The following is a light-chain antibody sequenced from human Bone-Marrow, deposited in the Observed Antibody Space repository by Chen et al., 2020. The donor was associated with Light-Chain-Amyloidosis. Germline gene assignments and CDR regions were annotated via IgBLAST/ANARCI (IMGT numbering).Light chain of an antibody. CDR1: DLPTKY. CDR2: RDT. Sequence: SYALTPPPPASVSPGQTARITCSGDDLPTKYAYWYQQKPGQAPVLVIHRDTGRPSGISERFSGASSGTTATLTISGSQAEDEADYHCQSADSSGTYEVIFGGGTKLTVL. J-gene: IGLJ2*01. V-gene: IGLV3-25*03. CDR3: QSADSSGTYEVI.